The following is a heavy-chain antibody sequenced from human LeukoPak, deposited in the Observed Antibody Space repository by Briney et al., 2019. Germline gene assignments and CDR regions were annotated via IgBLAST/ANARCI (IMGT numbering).Heavy chain of an antibody. Sequence: ASVKVSCKASGYTFTSYYMHWVRQAPGQGLEWMGIINPSGGSTSYAQKFQGRVTMTRDTSTSTVYMELSSLRSEDTAVYYCAREYYYDSSGDSDDAFDIWGQGTMVTVSS. V-gene: IGHV1-46*01. J-gene: IGHJ3*02. D-gene: IGHD3-22*01. CDR2: INPSGGST. CDR3: AREYYYDSSGDSDDAFDI. CDR1: GYTFTSYY.